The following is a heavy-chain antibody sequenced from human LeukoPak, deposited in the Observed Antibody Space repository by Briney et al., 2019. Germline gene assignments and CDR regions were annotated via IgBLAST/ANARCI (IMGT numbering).Heavy chain of an antibody. CDR2: MWYDGSKD. CDR1: GFIFSTYG. CDR3: AKDRETYEYTFDY. J-gene: IGHJ4*02. V-gene: IGHV3-33*06. Sequence: PGKSLRLSCAASGFIFSTYGIHWVRQAPGKGLEWVAVMWYDGSKDYYADSVKGRFTISRDTSKNTLYLQMYNLRAEDTAVYYCAKDRETYEYTFDYWGQGTLVTVSS. D-gene: IGHD6-6*01.